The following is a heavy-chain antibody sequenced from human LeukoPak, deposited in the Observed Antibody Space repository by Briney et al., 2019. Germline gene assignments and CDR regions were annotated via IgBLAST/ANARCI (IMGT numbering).Heavy chain of an antibody. CDR1: GFTFSSYA. V-gene: IGHV3-23*01. CDR2: ISGSGGST. CDR3: AKDLYDYYDSSGRTY. J-gene: IGHJ4*02. D-gene: IGHD3-22*01. Sequence: PGGSLRLSCAASGFTFSSYAMSWVRQAPGEGLEWVSAISGSGGSTYYADSVKGRFTISRDNSKNTLYLQMNSLRAEDTAVYYCAKDLYDYYDSSGRTYWGQGTLVTVSS.